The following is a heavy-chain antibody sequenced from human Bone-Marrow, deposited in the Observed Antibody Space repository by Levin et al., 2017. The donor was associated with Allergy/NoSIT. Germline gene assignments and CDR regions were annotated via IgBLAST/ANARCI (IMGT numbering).Heavy chain of an antibody. CDR3: ARDDYSDFTGWV. Sequence: SETLSLTCTVSGGSVSSDTYYWSWIRQPPGKGLEWIGYISSSGSTSYNPSLMSRVTISVHTSKNQFSLKLTSVTPADTAVYYCARDDYSDFTGWVWGPGSLVTVSS. V-gene: IGHV4-61*01. D-gene: IGHD3-9*01. J-gene: IGHJ4*02. CDR2: ISSSGST. CDR1: GGSVSSDTYY.